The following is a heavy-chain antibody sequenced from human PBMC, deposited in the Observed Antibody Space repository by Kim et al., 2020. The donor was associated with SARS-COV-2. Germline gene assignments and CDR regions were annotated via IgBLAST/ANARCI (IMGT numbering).Heavy chain of an antibody. Sequence: SETLSLTCTVSGGSISSSSDYWGWIRQPPGKGLEWIGIMYYSGSTNYNPSLKSRVTISVDTSKNHFSLKLSSVTAADSAVYYCARGGGSTTMVSPFDY. D-gene: IGHD5-18*01. CDR1: GGSISSSSDY. CDR3: ARGGGSTTMVSPFDY. J-gene: IGHJ4*01. CDR2: MYYSGST. V-gene: IGHV4-39*02.